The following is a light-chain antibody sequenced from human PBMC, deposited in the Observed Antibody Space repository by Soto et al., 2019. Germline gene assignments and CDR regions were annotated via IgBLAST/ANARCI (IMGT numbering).Light chain of an antibody. Sequence: DIQMTQSPSSLSASVGDRVTITCRASRTIGGSLSWFQQKTGKPPTLLIYGASALQSGVPARFSGSGSGTDFTLTISNMHREDFATYYCLQTYNLPRTFGQGTKVDIK. CDR1: RTIGGS. CDR3: LQTYNLPRT. CDR2: GAS. J-gene: IGKJ1*01. V-gene: IGKV1-39*01.